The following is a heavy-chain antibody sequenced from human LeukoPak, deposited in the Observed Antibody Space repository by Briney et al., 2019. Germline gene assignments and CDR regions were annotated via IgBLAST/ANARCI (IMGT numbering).Heavy chain of an antibody. D-gene: IGHD1-26*01. CDR3: ARGIGRRGSCYGGYYYYYGMDV. Sequence: SETLSLTCTVSGDSISPYYWSWIRQPPGKGLEWVGYFFYRGSTNYNASLKSRVTISLDTSKNQFSLKLSSVTAADTAVYYCARGIGRRGSCYGGYYYYYGMDVWGQGTTVTVSS. J-gene: IGHJ6*02. CDR2: FFYRGST. V-gene: IGHV4-59*01. CDR1: GDSISPYY.